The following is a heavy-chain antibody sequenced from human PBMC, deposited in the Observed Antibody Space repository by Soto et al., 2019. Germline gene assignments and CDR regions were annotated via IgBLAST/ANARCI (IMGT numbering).Heavy chain of an antibody. V-gene: IGHV3-23*01. CDR3: ATGHPLQGILWFGGPWGDYYYYDMDV. J-gene: IGHJ6*02. D-gene: IGHD3-10*01. CDR2: ISRRGGST. Sequence: GGSLRLSCAASVFTFSSYAMSWVRQAPGKGLEWVSAISRRGGSTYYAYSVKGRFTISIDNSKNTLYLQMNSLRAEDTAVYYCATGHPLQGILWFGGPWGDYYYYDMDVWGQGTTVTVSS. CDR1: VFTFSSYA.